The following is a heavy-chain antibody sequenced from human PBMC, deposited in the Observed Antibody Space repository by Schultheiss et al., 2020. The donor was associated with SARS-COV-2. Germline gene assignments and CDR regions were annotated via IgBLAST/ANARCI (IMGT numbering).Heavy chain of an antibody. CDR3: ARRLAECSSTTCQDTWFDP. CDR2: IYYSGST. D-gene: IGHD2-2*01. Sequence: SETLSLTCTVSGGSISSGGYYWSWIRQHPGKGLEWIGYIYYSGSTYYNPSLKSRVTISVDTSKNQFSLKLTSVTAADTAVYYCARRLAECSSTTCQDTWFDPWGQGTLVTVSS. CDR1: GGSISSGGYY. J-gene: IGHJ5*02. V-gene: IGHV4-31*03.